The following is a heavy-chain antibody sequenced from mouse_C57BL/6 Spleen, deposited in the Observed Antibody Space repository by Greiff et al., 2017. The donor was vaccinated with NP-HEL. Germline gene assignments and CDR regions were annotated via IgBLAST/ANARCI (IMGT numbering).Heavy chain of an antibody. D-gene: IGHD1-1*01. V-gene: IGHV1-82*01. J-gene: IGHJ3*01. CDR3: ARGGGSSYGFAY. CDR2: IYPGDGDT. CDR1: GYAFSSSW. Sequence: VQLQQSGPELVKPGASVKISCKASGYAFSSSWMNWVKQRPGTGLEWIGRIYPGDGDTNYNGKFKGKATLTADKSSSTAYMQLSSLTSEDSAVYFCARGGGSSYGFAYWGQGTLVTVSA.